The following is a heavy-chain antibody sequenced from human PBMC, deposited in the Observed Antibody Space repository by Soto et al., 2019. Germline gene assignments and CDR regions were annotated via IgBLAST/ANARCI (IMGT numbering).Heavy chain of an antibody. J-gene: IGHJ4*02. CDR2: IIPIFGTA. V-gene: IGHV1-69*01. D-gene: IGHD3-3*01. CDR3: ARVPPETIFGVIAKYYFDY. CDR1: GGTFSSYA. Sequence: QVQLVQSGAEVQKPGSSVKVSCKASGGTFSSYAISWVRQAPGQGLEWMGGIIPIFGTANYAQKFQGRVTITADESTSTAYMELSSLRSEDTAVYYCARVPPETIFGVIAKYYFDYWGQGTLVTVSS.